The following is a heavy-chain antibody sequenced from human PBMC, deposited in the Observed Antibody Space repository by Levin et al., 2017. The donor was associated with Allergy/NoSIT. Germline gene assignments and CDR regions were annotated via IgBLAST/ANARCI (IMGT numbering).Heavy chain of an antibody. CDR1: GYTFTSYW. CDR2: IYPGDSDT. Sequence: GGSLRLSCQGSGYTFTSYWIGWVRQMPGKGLEWMGSIYPGDSDTRYSPSFQGQVTISADKSISTAYLQWTSLKASDTAIYYCARRGTRDYYYYMDVWGKGTTVTVSS. CDR3: ARRGTRDYYYYMDV. V-gene: IGHV5-51*01. D-gene: IGHD1-1*01. J-gene: IGHJ6*03.